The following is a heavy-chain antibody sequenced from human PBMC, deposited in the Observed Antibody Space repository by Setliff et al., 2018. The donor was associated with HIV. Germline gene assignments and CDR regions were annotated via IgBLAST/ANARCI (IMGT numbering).Heavy chain of an antibody. CDR2: IVPILGVT. J-gene: IGHJ4*02. D-gene: IGHD1-20*01. CDR1: GGTFSSYD. V-gene: IGHV1-69*10. CDR3: ATPYITGSLAGHFDN. Sequence: GASVKVSCKVSGGTFSSYDFSWVRQAPGQGLEWVGRIVPILGVTNYAQRFQGRVTIIADKSTSTAYMEFNSLTSEDTAVYYCATPYITGSLAGHFDNWGQGTLVTAPQ.